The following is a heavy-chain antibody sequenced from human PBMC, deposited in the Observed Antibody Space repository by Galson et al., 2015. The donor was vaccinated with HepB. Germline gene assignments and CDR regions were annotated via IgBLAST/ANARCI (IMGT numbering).Heavy chain of an antibody. D-gene: IGHD2-15*01. V-gene: IGHV3-48*01. CDR2: ISSSSSTI. J-gene: IGHJ6*02. CDR1: GFTFSSYS. CDR3: ARDLLRNSGRGGSFYGMDV. Sequence: SLRLSCAASGFTFSSYSMNWVRQAPGKGLEWVSYISSSSSTIYYADSVKGRFTISRDNAKNSLYLQMNSLRAEDTAVYYCARDLLRNSGRGGSFYGMDVWGQGTTVTVSS.